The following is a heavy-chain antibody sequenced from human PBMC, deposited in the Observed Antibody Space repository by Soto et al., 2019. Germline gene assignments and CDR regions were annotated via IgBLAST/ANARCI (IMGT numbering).Heavy chain of an antibody. D-gene: IGHD2-15*01. CDR3: ATGCKGGSCYRGPMDV. CDR1: GYTFTSYY. J-gene: IGHJ6*02. Sequence: VKVSCKASGYTFTSYYMHWVRQAPGQGLEWMGIINPNSGGTNYAQKFQGWVTMTRDTSISTAYMELSRLRSDDTAVYYCATGCKGGSCYRGPMDVWGQGTTVTVSS. CDR2: INPNSGGT. V-gene: IGHV1-2*04.